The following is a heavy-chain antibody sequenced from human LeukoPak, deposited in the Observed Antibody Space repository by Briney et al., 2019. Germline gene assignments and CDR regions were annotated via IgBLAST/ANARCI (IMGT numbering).Heavy chain of an antibody. D-gene: IGHD3-9*01. CDR2: INPNSGGT. J-gene: IGHJ5*02. CDR3: ARDSLPYDILTGSWFDP. CDR1: GYTFTGYY. Sequence: ASVKVSCKASGYTFTGYYMHWVRQAPGQGLEWMGWINPNSGGTNYAQKFQGRVTMTRDTSISTACMELSRLRSDDTAVYYCARDSLPYDILTGSWFDPWGQGTLVTVSS. V-gene: IGHV1-2*02.